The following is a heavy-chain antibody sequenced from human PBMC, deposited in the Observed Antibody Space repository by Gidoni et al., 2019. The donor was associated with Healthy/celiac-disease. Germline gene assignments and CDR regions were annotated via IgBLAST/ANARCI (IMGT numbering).Heavy chain of an antibody. Sequence: LSCAASGFTFSSSAMSWVRQAPGKGLEWVSAISGSGGSTYYADAAKGRFTISRDNSKNTLYLQMNSLRAEDTAVYYCAKLTVGVWIAAADFAFDIWGQGTMVTVSS. D-gene: IGHD6-13*01. CDR1: GFTFSSSA. V-gene: IGHV3-23*01. CDR3: AKLTVGVWIAAADFAFDI. J-gene: IGHJ3*02. CDR2: ISGSGGST.